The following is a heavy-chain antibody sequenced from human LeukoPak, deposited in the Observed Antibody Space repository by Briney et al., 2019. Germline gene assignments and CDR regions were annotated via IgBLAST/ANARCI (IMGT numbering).Heavy chain of an antibody. Sequence: GGSLRLSCAASGFTFSSYSMNWVRQAPGKGLEWVSSISSSSSYIYYADSVKGRFTISRDNAKNSLYLQMNSLRAEDTAVYYCAREINDYVWGSYRTNYFDYWGQGTLVTVSS. CDR1: GFTFSSYS. CDR2: ISSSSSYI. J-gene: IGHJ4*02. CDR3: AREINDYVWGSYRTNYFDY. V-gene: IGHV3-21*01. D-gene: IGHD3-16*02.